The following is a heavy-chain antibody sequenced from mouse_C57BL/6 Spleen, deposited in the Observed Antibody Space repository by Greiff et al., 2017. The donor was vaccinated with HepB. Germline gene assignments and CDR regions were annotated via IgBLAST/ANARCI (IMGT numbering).Heavy chain of an antibody. V-gene: IGHV1-81*01. CDR3: ARGYGNYAWFAY. Sequence: QVQLQQSGAELARPGASVKLSCKASGYTFTSYGISWVKQRTGQGLEWIGEIYPRSGNTYYNEKFKGKATLTADKSSSTAYMELRSLTSEDSAVYFCARGYGNYAWFAYWGQGTLVTVSA. D-gene: IGHD2-1*01. CDR2: IYPRSGNT. J-gene: IGHJ3*01. CDR1: GYTFTSYG.